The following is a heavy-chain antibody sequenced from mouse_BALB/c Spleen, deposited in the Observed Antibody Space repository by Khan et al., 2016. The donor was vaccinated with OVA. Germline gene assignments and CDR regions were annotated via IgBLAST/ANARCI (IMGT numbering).Heavy chain of an antibody. D-gene: IGHD4-1*01. CDR2: ISNSGNT. CDR3: ASELGRYYAMDY. Sequence: EVQLQESGPGLVKPSQSLSLTCTVTGYSITSDYAWNWIRQFPGNKLEWMGSISNSGNTNYNQSLKSRISITRDTSTNQFFLQLNSVTTEDTATYYCASELGRYYAMDYWGQGTSVTVSS. V-gene: IGHV3-2*02. CDR1: GYSITSDYA. J-gene: IGHJ4*01.